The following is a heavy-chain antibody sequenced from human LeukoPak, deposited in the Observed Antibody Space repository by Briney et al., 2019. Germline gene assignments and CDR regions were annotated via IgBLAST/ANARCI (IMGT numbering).Heavy chain of an antibody. CDR1: GFTFSSYW. Sequence: PGGSLRLSCAASGFTFSSYWMSWVRQAPGKGLEWVANIKQDGSEKYYVDSVKGRFTISRDNAKNSLYLQMNSLRAEDTAVYYCGRYLLYYYGSDPVGWFDPWGQGTLVTVSS. CDR3: GRYLLYYYGSDPVGWFDP. CDR2: IKQDGSEK. J-gene: IGHJ5*02. V-gene: IGHV3-7*03. D-gene: IGHD3-10*01.